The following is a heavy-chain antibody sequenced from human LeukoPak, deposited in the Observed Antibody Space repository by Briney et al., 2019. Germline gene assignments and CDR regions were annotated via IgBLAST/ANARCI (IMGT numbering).Heavy chain of an antibody. CDR3: AKAWSSDWYDY. CDR1: GFTFSSYW. D-gene: IGHD6-19*01. CDR2: IASDGSST. V-gene: IGHV3-74*01. J-gene: IGHJ4*02. Sequence: PGGSLRLSCAASGFTFSSYWMNWVRQAPGKGLVWVSRIASDGSSTTYADSVKGRFSISRDNAKNTLYLQMNSLRAEDTAVYYCAKAWSSDWYDYWGQGTLVTVPS.